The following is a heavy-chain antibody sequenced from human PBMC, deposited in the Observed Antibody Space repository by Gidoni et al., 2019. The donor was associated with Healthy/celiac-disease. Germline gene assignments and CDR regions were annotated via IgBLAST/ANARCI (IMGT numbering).Heavy chain of an antibody. V-gene: IGHV3-13*01. CDR2: IGTAGDT. Sequence: EVQLVESGGGLVQPGGSLRLSCAASGFPFSSYDMHWVRQATGKGLEWVSAIGTAGDTYYPGSVKGRFTISRENAKNSLYLQMNSLRAGDTAVYYCARGPREATVDAFDYWGQGTLVTVSS. J-gene: IGHJ4*02. D-gene: IGHD4-4*01. CDR1: GFPFSSYD. CDR3: ARGPREATVDAFDY.